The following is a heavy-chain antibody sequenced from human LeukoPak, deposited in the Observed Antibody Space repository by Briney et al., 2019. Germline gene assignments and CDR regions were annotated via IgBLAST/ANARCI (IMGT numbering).Heavy chain of an antibody. D-gene: IGHD3-10*01. CDR1: GGTFSCYA. V-gene: IGHV1-69*05. CDR2: IIPIFGTA. CDR3: ARDSGPSAFDI. J-gene: IGHJ3*02. Sequence: SVKVSCEASGGTFSCYAISWVRQAPGQGLEWMGGIIPIFGTANYAQKFQGRVTITRDTSASIAYMELSSLRSEDMAVYYCARDSGPSAFDIWGQGTMVTVSS.